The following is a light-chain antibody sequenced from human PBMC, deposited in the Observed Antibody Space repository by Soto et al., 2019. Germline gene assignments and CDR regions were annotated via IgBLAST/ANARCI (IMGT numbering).Light chain of an antibody. CDR3: QQYGSSLIT. Sequence: EIVLTQSPGTLSLSPGERATLSCRASQSLTASYLAWYQQKPGQAPSLLIYRTSTRATGIQDRFRGTGSGTDCTLTISRLEPGDFAVYYCQQYGSSLITFGQGTRLEIK. CDR1: QSLTASY. CDR2: RTS. V-gene: IGKV3-20*01. J-gene: IGKJ5*01.